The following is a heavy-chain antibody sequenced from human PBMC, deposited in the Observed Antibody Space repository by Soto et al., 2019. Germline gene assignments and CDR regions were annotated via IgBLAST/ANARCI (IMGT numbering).Heavy chain of an antibody. Sequence: PGGSLILSCAASGFTFSNYWMSWVRQAPGKGLEWVANIKEDGSEKYYVDSVKGRFTISRDNAKNSLYLQMSSLRPEDTAVYYCTRGHPSIYNYWGPGTLVTVSS. CDR1: GFTFSNYW. V-gene: IGHV3-7*01. CDR2: IKEDGSEK. CDR3: TRGHPSIYNY. J-gene: IGHJ4*02. D-gene: IGHD4-4*01.